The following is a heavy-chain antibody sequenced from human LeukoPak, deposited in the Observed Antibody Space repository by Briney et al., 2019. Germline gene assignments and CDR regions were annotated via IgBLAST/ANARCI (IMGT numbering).Heavy chain of an antibody. CDR2: IYYSGST. CDR3: ARDHKSSLTTSQSSWYDY. D-gene: IGHD6-13*01. CDR1: GGSISSGDYY. Sequence: SQTLSLTCTVSGGSISSGDYYWSWIRQPPGKGLEWIGYIYYSGSTYYNPSLKSRVTISVDTSKNQFSLKLSSVTAADTAVYYCARDHKSSLTTSQSSWYDYWGQGTLVTVSS. J-gene: IGHJ4*02. V-gene: IGHV4-30-4*08.